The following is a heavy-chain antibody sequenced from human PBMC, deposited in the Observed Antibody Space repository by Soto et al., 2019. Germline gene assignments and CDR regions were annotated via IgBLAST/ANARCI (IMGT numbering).Heavy chain of an antibody. CDR1: GFTFDDYA. CDR2: ISWNSGSI. J-gene: IGHJ6*02. Sequence: GGSLRLSCAASGFTFDDYAMHWVRQAPGKGLEWVSGISWNSGSIGYADSVKGRFTISRDNAKNSLYLQMNSLGAEDTALYYCAKDPGYYYYYGMDVWGQGTTVTVSS. CDR3: AKDPGYYYYYGMDV. V-gene: IGHV3-9*01.